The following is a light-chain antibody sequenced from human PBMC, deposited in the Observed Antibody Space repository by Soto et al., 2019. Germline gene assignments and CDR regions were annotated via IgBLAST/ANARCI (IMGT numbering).Light chain of an antibody. V-gene: IGLV2-8*01. CDR2: EVS. Sequence: QSVLTQPPSASGSPGQSVTISCTGTSSDVGGYNYVSWYQQHPGKAPKLMIYEVSKRPSGVPDRFSGSKSGNTASLTVSGLQAEDEADYYCSSYAGSTLFGTGTKLTLL. CDR3: SSYAGSTL. CDR1: SSDVGGYNY. J-gene: IGLJ1*01.